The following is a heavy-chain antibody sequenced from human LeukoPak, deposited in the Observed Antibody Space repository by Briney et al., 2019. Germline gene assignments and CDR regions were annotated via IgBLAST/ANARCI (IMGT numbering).Heavy chain of an antibody. V-gene: IGHV4-61*02. Sequence: SETLSLTCTVSGGSISSGSYYWSWIRQPAGKGLEWIGRIYTSGSTNYNPSLKSRVTISVDTSKNQFSLKLSSVTAADTAVYYCAREALVLWSGYPYYFDYWGQGTLVTVSS. CDR2: IYTSGST. CDR3: AREALVLWSGYPYYFDY. CDR1: GGSISSGSYY. D-gene: IGHD3-3*01. J-gene: IGHJ4*02.